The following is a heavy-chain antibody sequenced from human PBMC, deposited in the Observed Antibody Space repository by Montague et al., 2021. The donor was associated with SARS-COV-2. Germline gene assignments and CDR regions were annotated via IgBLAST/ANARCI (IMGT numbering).Heavy chain of an antibody. CDR1: GGSISSPDYY. CDR3: ARQLPSCCASNNCYPYYVGG. V-gene: IGHV4-39*01. D-gene: IGHD2/OR15-2a*01. CDR2: ISYTGRT. J-gene: IGHJ4*02. Sequence: SETLSLTCTVSGGSISSPDYYWGWIRQSPGKGLEWIGSISYTGRTYYNPSLRSRVSFSMDTSKNHFSLSLSSVTVADTAVYFCARQLPSCCASNNCYPYYVGGWGQGALVTVSS.